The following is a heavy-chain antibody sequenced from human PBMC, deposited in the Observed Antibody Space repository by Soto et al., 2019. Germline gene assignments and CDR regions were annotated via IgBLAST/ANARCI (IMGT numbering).Heavy chain of an antibody. J-gene: IGHJ4*02. D-gene: IGHD3-10*01. V-gene: IGHV1-69*12. CDR1: GDIFSGYS. Sequence: QVQLVQSGAEVKKPGSSVKVSCTASGDIFSGYSIRWVRQAPGQGLEWMGGIIPLFGSTNYAPKFQGRVNNNADQSKNPGKKELGRPKAAAKAGKYRAGERGNGCRSGDYWGQGTLVTVSS. CDR3: AGERGNGCRSGDY. CDR2: IIPLFGST.